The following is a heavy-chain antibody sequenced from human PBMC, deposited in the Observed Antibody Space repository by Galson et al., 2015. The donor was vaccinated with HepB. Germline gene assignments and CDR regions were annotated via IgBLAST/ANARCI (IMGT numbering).Heavy chain of an antibody. J-gene: IGHJ6*02. CDR2: ISYDGSNK. V-gene: IGHV3-30-3*01. D-gene: IGHD1-26*01. Sequence: SLRLSCAASGITFSSNAMHWVRQAPGKGLEWVAVISYDGSNKYYADSVKGRLTISRDNSKNTLYLQMNSLRVEETAVYYCARDLAASPLGSIVGYYDYGMDVWGQGTTVTVSS. CDR1: GITFSSNA. CDR3: ARDLAASPLGSIVGYYDYGMDV.